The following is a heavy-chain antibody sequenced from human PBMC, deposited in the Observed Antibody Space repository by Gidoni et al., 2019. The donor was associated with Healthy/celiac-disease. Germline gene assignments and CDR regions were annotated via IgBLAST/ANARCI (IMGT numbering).Heavy chain of an antibody. CDR1: GFTFSSYS. V-gene: IGHV3-21*01. D-gene: IGHD5-18*01. Sequence: EVQLVESGGGLVKPGGSLRLSCAASGFTFSSYSMNWVRQAPGKGLEWVSSISSSSSYIYYADSVKGRFTISRDNAKNSLYLQMNSLRAEDTAVYYCARDLKTTAMVRFGFDYWGQGTLVTVSS. J-gene: IGHJ4*02. CDR2: ISSSSSYI. CDR3: ARDLKTTAMVRFGFDY.